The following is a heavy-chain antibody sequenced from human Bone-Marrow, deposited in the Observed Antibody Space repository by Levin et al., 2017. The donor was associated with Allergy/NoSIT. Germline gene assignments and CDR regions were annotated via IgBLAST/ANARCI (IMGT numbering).Heavy chain of an antibody. CDR3: ARDTYASSSGIYNYYLDV. CDR2: IWFDGSNK. D-gene: IGHD2-8*01. J-gene: IGHJ6*03. V-gene: IGHV3-33*01. CDR1: GFTFSSSG. Sequence: GGSLRLSCVASGFTFSSSGMHWVRQAPGKGLEWVAVIWFDGSNKFYADSVKGRFTISRDNSQNTVFLQMNGLRAEDTATFYCARDTYASSSGIYNYYLDVWGRGTTVIVSS.